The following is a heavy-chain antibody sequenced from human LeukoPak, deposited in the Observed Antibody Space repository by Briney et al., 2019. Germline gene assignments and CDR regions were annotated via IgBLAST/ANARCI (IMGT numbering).Heavy chain of an antibody. CDR2: ITADDGDT. Sequence: ASVKVSCKASGYTFTKYAIHWVRQAPGHRREWMGWITADDGDTKYSEDLQGRVTMTTDTSTSTAYMELRSLRSDDTAVYYCARSPYYYDSSGYLFGAFDIWGQGTMVTVSS. D-gene: IGHD3-22*01. CDR3: ARSPYYYDSSGYLFGAFDI. CDR1: GYTFTKYA. V-gene: IGHV1-3*01. J-gene: IGHJ3*02.